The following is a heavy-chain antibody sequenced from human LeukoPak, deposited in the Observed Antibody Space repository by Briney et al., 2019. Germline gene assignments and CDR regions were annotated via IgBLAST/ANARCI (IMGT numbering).Heavy chain of an antibody. V-gene: IGHV1-2*02. J-gene: IGHJ4*02. CDR1: GYTFIGYY. D-gene: IGHD4-17*01. CDR2: INPNSGGT. Sequence: ASVKVSFKASGYTFIGYYMHWVRQAPGQGLEWMGWINPNSGGTNYAQKFQGRVTMTRDTSISTAYMELTRLRSDDTAVYYCARDNGDYWFDYWGQGTLVTVSS. CDR3: ARDNGDYWFDY.